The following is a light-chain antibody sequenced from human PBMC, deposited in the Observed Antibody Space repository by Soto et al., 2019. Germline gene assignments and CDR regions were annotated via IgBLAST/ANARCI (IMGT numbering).Light chain of an antibody. CDR3: QQYVTSPPT. CDR1: QSVSKNY. Sequence: EILLMQSPDTLSLSPGQRATLSCRASQSVSKNYLAWYQQKLGQAPRLLIYGASSRVAGVPDRFSGSGSGTDFTLTVSRLEPEDFAVFYCQQYVTSPPTFRQGTLLEIK. CDR2: GAS. V-gene: IGKV3-20*01. J-gene: IGKJ2*01.